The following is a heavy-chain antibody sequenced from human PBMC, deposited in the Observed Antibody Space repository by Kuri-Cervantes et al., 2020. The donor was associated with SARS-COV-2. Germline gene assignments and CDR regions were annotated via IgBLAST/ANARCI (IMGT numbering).Heavy chain of an antibody. J-gene: IGHJ4*02. CDR3: AKLEISGGYSYGARDY. CDR1: GFTFSSYA. Sequence: GGSLRLSCAASGFTFSSYAMSWVRQAPGKGLEWVSAISGSGGSTYYADSEKGRFTISRDNPKNTLYLQMNSLRAEDTAVYYCAKLEISGGYSYGARDYWGQGTLVTVSS. D-gene: IGHD5-18*01. CDR2: ISGSGGST. V-gene: IGHV3-23*01.